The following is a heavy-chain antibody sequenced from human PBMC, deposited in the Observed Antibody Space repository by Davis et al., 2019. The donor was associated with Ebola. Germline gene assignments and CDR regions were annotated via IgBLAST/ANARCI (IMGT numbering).Heavy chain of an antibody. Sequence: GESLKISCAASGFTFSSYWMSWVRQAPGKGLEWVANIKQDGSEKYYVDSVKGRFTISRDNAKNTLYLQMNSLRAEDTAVYYCAKGRGLYYYYGMDVWGQGTTVTVSS. V-gene: IGHV3-7*01. CDR2: IKQDGSEK. J-gene: IGHJ6*02. CDR3: AKGRGLYYYYGMDV. CDR1: GFTFSSYW. D-gene: IGHD3-10*01.